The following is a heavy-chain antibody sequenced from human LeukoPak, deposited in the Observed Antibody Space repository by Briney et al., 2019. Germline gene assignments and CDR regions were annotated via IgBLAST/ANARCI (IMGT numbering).Heavy chain of an antibody. J-gene: IGHJ3*02. CDR1: GFTFSSYS. D-gene: IGHD2-15*01. Sequence: GGSQRLSCAASGFTFSSYSMNWVRQAPGKGLEWVSYISSSSSTIYYADSVKGRFTISRDNAKNSLYLQMNSLRAEDTAVYYCARDTPAFLDAFDIWGQGTMVTVSS. V-gene: IGHV3-48*01. CDR3: ARDTPAFLDAFDI. CDR2: ISSSSSTI.